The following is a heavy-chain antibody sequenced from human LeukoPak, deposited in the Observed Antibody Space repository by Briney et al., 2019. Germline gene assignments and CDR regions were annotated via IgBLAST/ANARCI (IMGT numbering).Heavy chain of an antibody. CDR3: AKDQEYSSGWYSWFDP. J-gene: IGHJ5*02. Sequence: GGSLRLSCAASGFTFSSYAMSWVRQAPGKGLEWVSAISGSGGSTYYADSVKGRFTISRDNSKNTLYLQMNSLRAEDTAVYYCAKDQEYSSGWYSWFDPWGQGTLVTVSS. V-gene: IGHV3-23*01. CDR1: GFTFSSYA. CDR2: ISGSGGST. D-gene: IGHD6-19*01.